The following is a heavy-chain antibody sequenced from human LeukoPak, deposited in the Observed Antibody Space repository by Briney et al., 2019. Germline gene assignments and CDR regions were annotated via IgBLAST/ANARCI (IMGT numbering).Heavy chain of an antibody. D-gene: IGHD4-17*01. J-gene: IGHJ4*02. Sequence: SETLSLTCTVSGGSISSSSYYWGWIRQPPGKGLEWIGSIYYSGSTYYNPSLKSRVTISVDTSKNQFSLKLSSVTAADTAVYYCAKGGATVNDYWGQGTLVTVSS. CDR3: AKGGATVNDY. V-gene: IGHV4-39*01. CDR2: IYYSGST. CDR1: GGSISSSSYY.